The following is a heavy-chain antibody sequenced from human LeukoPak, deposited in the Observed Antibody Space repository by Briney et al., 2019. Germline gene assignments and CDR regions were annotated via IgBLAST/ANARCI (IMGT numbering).Heavy chain of an antibody. J-gene: IGHJ3*02. CDR1: GFTFSSYD. CDR3: ARGGIGTMVRGRSDAFDI. V-gene: IGHV3-13*05. Sequence: GGSLRLSCAASGFTFSSYDMHWVRQATGKGLEWVPAIGTAGDPYYPGSVKGRFTISRENAKNSLYLQMNSLRAGDTAVYYCARGGIGTMVRGRSDAFDIWGQGTMVTVSS. D-gene: IGHD3-10*01. CDR2: IGTAGDP.